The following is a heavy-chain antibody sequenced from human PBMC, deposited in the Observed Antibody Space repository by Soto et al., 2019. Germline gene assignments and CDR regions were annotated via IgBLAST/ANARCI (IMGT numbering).Heavy chain of an antibody. Sequence: GASVKVSCKASGGTFSSYAISWVLQAPGQGLEWMGGIIPIFGTANYAQKFQGRVTITADKSTSTAYMELSSLRSEDTAVYYCARRRGITGTTDWGQGTLVTVSS. CDR3: ARRRGITGTTD. CDR2: IIPIFGTA. V-gene: IGHV1-69*06. J-gene: IGHJ4*02. CDR1: GGTFSSYA. D-gene: IGHD1-7*01.